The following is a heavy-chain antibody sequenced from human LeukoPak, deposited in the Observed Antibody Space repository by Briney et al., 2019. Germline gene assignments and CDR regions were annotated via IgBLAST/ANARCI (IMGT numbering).Heavy chain of an antibody. V-gene: IGHV1-18*01. Sequence: ASVKVSCKASGGTFSSYAISWVRQAPGRGLEWMGWISAYNGNTNYAQKLQGRVTMTTDTSTSTAYMELRSLRSDDTAVYYCARDFMVRNRLDYWGQGTLVTVSS. CDR1: GGTFSSYA. CDR2: ISAYNGNT. J-gene: IGHJ4*02. D-gene: IGHD3-10*01. CDR3: ARDFMVRNRLDY.